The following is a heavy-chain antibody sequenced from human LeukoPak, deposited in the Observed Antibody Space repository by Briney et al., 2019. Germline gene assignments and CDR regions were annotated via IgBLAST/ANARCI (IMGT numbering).Heavy chain of an antibody. CDR1: GYTFTSYD. D-gene: IGHD5-12*01. CDR3: ARGSNIVATIRGGYYFDY. J-gene: IGHJ4*02. V-gene: IGHV1-8*01. Sequence: ASVKVSCKASGYTFTSYDINWVRQATGQGLEWMGWMNPNSGNTGYAQKFQGRVTMTRNTSISTAYMELSSLRSEDTAVYYCARGSNIVATIRGGYYFDYWGQGTLVTVSS. CDR2: MNPNSGNT.